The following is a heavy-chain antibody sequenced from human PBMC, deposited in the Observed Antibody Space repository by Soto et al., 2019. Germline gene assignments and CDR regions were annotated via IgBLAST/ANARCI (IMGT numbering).Heavy chain of an antibody. CDR2: ISYDGSNK. CDR1: GFTFSSYA. V-gene: IGHV3-30-3*01. D-gene: IGHD3-10*01. CDR3: ARGYYYFDY. J-gene: IGHJ4*02. Sequence: PGGSVRLSCAASGFTFSSYAMHWVRQAPGKGLEWVAVISYDGSNKYYADSVKGRFTISRDNSKNTLYLQMNSLRAEDTAVYYCARGYYYFDYWGQGTLVTVSS.